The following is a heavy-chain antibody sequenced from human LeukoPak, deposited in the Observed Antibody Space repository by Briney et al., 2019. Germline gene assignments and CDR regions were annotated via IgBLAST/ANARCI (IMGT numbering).Heavy chain of an antibody. Sequence: KPSETLSLTCTVSGGSISSYYWSWIRQPPGKGLEWIGYIYYSGSTNYNPSLKSRVTISVDTSKNQFSLKLSSVTAADTAVYYCARDLGVAAAGTPYYYYYGMDVWGQGTTVTVSS. CDR1: GGSISSYY. D-gene: IGHD6-13*01. CDR3: ARDLGVAAAGTPYYYYYGMDV. V-gene: IGHV4-59*01. CDR2: IYYSGST. J-gene: IGHJ6*02.